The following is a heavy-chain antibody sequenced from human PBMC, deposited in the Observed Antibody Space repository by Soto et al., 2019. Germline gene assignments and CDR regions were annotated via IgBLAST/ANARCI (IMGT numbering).Heavy chain of an antibody. CDR2: ISGSGNSP. D-gene: IGHD1-26*01. CDR3: ARGTHSYSGSHELDA. Sequence: EVQLVESGGRLVQRGGSLRLSCSGSGFIFGDHVMDWVRQAPGKGLEWVAGISGSGNSPFFRDSVKGRFTISRDNSKKTVYLEMNKLRDEDSAMYFCARGTHSYSGSHELDAWGLGTLVTVSS. CDR1: GFIFGDHV. V-gene: IGHV3-23*04. J-gene: IGHJ5*02.